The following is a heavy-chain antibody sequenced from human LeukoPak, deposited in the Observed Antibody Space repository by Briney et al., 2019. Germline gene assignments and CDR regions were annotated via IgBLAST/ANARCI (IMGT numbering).Heavy chain of an antibody. Sequence: PGESLKISCKGSGYSFTSYWLGWVRQKPGKGLEWMGIIYPGDSDTTYSPSFQVQVTMSADRSISAAYLQWNTLKASDTAMYYCARQGFGFGAFDIWGQGTLVTVSS. CDR2: IYPGDSDT. V-gene: IGHV5-51*01. CDR1: GYSFTSYW. J-gene: IGHJ3*02. D-gene: IGHD3-10*01. CDR3: ARQGFGFGAFDI.